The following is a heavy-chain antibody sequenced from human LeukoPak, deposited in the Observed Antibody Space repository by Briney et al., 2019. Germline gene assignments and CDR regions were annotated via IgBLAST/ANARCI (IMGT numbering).Heavy chain of an antibody. D-gene: IGHD6-13*01. CDR3: ARDRLIAAAGGDY. J-gene: IGHJ4*02. Sequence: PGGSLRLSCAASGFTFSSYAMHWVRQAPGKGLEWVAVISYDGSNKYYADSVKGRFTISRDNSKNTLYLQMNSLRAEDTAVYYCARDRLIAAAGGDYWGQRTLVTVSS. CDR2: ISYDGSNK. CDR1: GFTFSSYA. V-gene: IGHV3-30-3*01.